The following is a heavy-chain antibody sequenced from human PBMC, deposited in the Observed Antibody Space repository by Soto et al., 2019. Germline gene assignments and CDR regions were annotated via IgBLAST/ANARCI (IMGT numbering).Heavy chain of an antibody. CDR2: IYYSGST. D-gene: IGHD3-22*01. Sequence: SETLSLTCTVSGGSISSYYWSWIRQPPGRGLEWIGYIYYSGSTNYNPSLKSRVTISVDTSKNQFSLKLSSVTAADTAVYYCSRLAYDSSGYYAYFFDYWGQGTLVTVSS. CDR3: SRLAYDSSGYYAYFFDY. V-gene: IGHV4-59*08. CDR1: GGSISSYY. J-gene: IGHJ4*02.